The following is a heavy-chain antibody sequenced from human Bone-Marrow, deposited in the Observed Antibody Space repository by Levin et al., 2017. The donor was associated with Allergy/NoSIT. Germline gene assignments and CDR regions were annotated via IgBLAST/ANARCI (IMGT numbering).Heavy chain of an antibody. CDR1: GFSLNTSGMC. CDR2: IDWDGDT. V-gene: IGHV2-70*01. Sequence: SGPTLVKPTQTLTLTCTFSGFSLNTSGMCVTWIRQPPGKALEWLALIDWDGDTYYNTSLKTRLTISKDTSKNQVLLTMTNVGPVDTATYYCARTVEETTVTTAFDTWGQGMLVTVSS. CDR3: ARTVEETTVTTAFDT. D-gene: IGHD4-17*01. J-gene: IGHJ5*02.